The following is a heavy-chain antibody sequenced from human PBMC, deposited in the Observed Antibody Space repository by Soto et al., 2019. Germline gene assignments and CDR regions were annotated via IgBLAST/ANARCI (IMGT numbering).Heavy chain of an antibody. CDR2: ISNSGGGT. Sequence: EVQLLESGGGLVQPGGFLRLSCAASGFTFSSYAMSWVRQAPGKGLEWVSGISNSGGGTYYADSVKGRFTLSRDNSKNTLYLQMNSLRADDTAVYYCANRVYRGDFDYWGQGTLVNVSS. CDR3: ANRVYRGDFDY. D-gene: IGHD3-10*01. V-gene: IGHV3-23*01. J-gene: IGHJ4*02. CDR1: GFTFSSYA.